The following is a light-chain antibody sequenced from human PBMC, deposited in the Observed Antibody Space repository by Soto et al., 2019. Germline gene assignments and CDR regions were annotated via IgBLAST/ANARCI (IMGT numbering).Light chain of an antibody. Sequence: DIQMTQSPSTLSGAVGDRVTITCRASQTISSWLAWYQQKPGKAPKLLIYKASTLKSGVPSRFSGSGSGTELTISISSLQPAHFETYYCQHSTSYSEAFGQGNKVALK. CDR2: KAS. CDR3: QHSTSYSEA. V-gene: IGKV1-5*03. CDR1: QTISSW. J-gene: IGKJ1*01.